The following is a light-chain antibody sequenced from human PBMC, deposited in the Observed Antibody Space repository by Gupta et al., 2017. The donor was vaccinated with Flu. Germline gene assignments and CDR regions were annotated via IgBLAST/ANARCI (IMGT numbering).Light chain of an antibody. CDR3: QQSYSTPQVT. CDR1: QTISNY. V-gene: IGKV1-39*01. J-gene: IGKJ3*01. Sequence: DIQMTQSPSSLSASVGDRVTITCRASQTISNYLNWYQHQPGKAPKLLIYAASSLQSGVPSRFSGSGSGTDFTLTISSLQPEDFATYYCQQSYSTPQVTFGPGTKVDIK. CDR2: AAS.